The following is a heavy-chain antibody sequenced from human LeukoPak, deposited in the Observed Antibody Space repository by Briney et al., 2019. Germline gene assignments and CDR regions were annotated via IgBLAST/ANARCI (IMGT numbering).Heavy chain of an antibody. V-gene: IGHV4-59*01. J-gene: IGHJ4*02. CDR2: IYYSGST. CDR1: GGSISNYY. Sequence: SETLSLTCTVSGGSISNYYWSWIRQSPGKGLEWIGYIYYSGSTNYNPSLKSRVTISVDTSKNQFSLKLSSVTAADTAVYYCARATPYYFDYWGQGTLVTVSS. CDR3: ARATPYYFDY.